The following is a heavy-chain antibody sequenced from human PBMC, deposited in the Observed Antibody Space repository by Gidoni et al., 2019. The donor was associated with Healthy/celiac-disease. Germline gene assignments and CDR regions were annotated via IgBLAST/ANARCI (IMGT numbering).Heavy chain of an antibody. CDR3: ARDDYGSGSYPDY. CDR2: ISSSSSYI. Sequence: EVQLVESGGGLVKPGGSLRLSCAASGFTFSSYSMNWVRQAPGKGLEWVSSISSSSSYIYYADSVKGRFTISRDNAKNSLYLQMNSLRAEDTAVYYCARDDYGSGSYPDYWGQGTLVTVSS. J-gene: IGHJ4*02. CDR1: GFTFSSYS. D-gene: IGHD3-10*01. V-gene: IGHV3-21*01.